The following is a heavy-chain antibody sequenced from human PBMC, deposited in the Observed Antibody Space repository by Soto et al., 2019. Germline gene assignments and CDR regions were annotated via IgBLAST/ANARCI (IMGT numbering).Heavy chain of an antibody. CDR1: GVTFSRFS. CDR2: IARHGGAI. CDR3: VKEDIIGWPTLEY. V-gene: IGHV3-30*18. Sequence: QVKLVESGGGLVQPGRSLRLSCAASGVTFSRFSMHWVRQAPDKGLEWVAVIARHGGAISYAESVEGRFTISRDNSRDTVFLQMNRLRIEDTGVYSCVKEDIIGWPTLEYWGQGALVTVSS. J-gene: IGHJ4*02. D-gene: IGHD2-15*01.